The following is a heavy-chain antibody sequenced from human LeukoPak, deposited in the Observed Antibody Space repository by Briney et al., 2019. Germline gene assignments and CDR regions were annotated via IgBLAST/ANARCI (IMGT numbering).Heavy chain of an antibody. J-gene: IGHJ4*02. Sequence: GGSLRLSCAASGFTLSSYWMHWVRQAPGKGLEWVSSISSSSSYIYYADSVKGRFTISRDNAKNSLYLQMNSLTAEDTAVYYCARESFAARWDWGQGTLVTVSS. D-gene: IGHD6-6*01. CDR2: ISSSSSYI. V-gene: IGHV3-21*01. CDR3: ARESFAARWD. CDR1: GFTLSSYW.